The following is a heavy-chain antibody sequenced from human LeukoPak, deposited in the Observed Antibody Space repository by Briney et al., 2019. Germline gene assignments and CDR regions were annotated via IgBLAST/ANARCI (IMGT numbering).Heavy chain of an antibody. V-gene: IGHV4-59*01. D-gene: IGHD4-17*01. CDR1: GGSISRYY. Sequence: SETLSLTCTVSGGSISRYYWSWIRQSPGKGLEWIGFISYTGSTEYYPSLKSRVTISVDTSKNQFSLNLSSVTAADTAVYYCARANDYGDPLPRYMDIWGKGTTVTISS. CDR2: ISYTGST. J-gene: IGHJ6*03. CDR3: ARANDYGDPLPRYMDI.